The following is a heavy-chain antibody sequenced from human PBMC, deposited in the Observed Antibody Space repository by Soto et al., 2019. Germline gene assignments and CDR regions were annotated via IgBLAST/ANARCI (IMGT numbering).Heavy chain of an antibody. V-gene: IGHV3-72*01. CDR1: GFTFSAHY. D-gene: IGHD1-26*01. J-gene: IGHJ4*02. CDR3: ARVSLVGPSGGRYFDY. Sequence: EVQLVESGGGLVQPGGSLRLSCAASGFTFSAHYMDWVRQAPGKGLEWVGRIKNKANRYTTEYAASVEGRFTISREDSENSLDLQMNSLKTEDTAVYYCARVSLVGPSGGRYFDYWGQGSQVAVSS. CDR2: IKNKANRYTT.